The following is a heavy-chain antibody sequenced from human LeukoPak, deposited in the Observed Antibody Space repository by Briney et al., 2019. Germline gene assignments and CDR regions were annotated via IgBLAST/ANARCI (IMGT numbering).Heavy chain of an antibody. V-gene: IGHV3-23*01. D-gene: IGHD2/OR15-2a*01. J-gene: IGHJ4*02. Sequence: GGSLRLSCAASGFTFSSYAMSWVRQAPGKGLEWVSAVTGSGGSTYYADSVKGRFSISRDNSKNTLYLQMNSLRAEDTAVYYCAKDRTTPFDYWGQGTLVTVSS. CDR3: AKDRTTPFDY. CDR1: GFTFSSYA. CDR2: VTGSGGST.